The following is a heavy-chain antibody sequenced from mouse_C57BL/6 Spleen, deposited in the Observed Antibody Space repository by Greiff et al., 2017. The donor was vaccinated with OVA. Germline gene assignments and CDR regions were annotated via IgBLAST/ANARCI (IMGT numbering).Heavy chain of an antibody. CDR1: GFTFSSYS. Sequence: EVQLVESGGGLVKPGGSLKLSCAASGFTFSSYSMSWVRQTPEKRLEWVATISDGGSYTYYPDNVKGRSTITRDNDKNKLYLQMSHLKSEATAMYNCASAYGSSYDFDYWGQGTTLTVSS. CDR2: ISDGGSYT. J-gene: IGHJ2*01. CDR3: ASAYGSSYDFDY. V-gene: IGHV5-4*01. D-gene: IGHD1-1*01.